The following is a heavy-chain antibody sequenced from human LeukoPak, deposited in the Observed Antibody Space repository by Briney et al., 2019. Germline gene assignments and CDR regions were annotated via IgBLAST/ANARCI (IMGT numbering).Heavy chain of an antibody. CDR1: GYTLTELS. J-gene: IGHJ4*02. CDR2: FDPEDGET. D-gene: IGHD2-8*01. V-gene: IGHV1-24*01. Sequence: ASVKVSCKVSGYTLTELSMHWVQQAPGKWLAWIGGFDPEDGETIYAQKFQGRVTMTEDTSTDTAYMELSSLRSEDTFFFQAEDGIRDCTNGVCYTPNPHFDYWGQGTLVTVSS. CDR3: EDGIRDCTNGVCYTPNPHFDY.